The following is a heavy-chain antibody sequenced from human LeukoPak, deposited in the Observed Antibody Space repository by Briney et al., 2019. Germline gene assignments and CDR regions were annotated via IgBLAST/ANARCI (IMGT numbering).Heavy chain of an antibody. J-gene: IGHJ3*02. Sequence: GGSLRLSCAASGFTFSSYSMNWVRQAPGKGLEWVSVIYSGGSTYYADSVKGRFTISRDNSKNTLYLQMNSLRAEDTAVYYCASAVVVTVNDAFDIWGQGTMVTVSS. V-gene: IGHV3-53*01. D-gene: IGHD2-21*02. CDR2: IYSGGST. CDR3: ASAVVVTVNDAFDI. CDR1: GFTFSSYS.